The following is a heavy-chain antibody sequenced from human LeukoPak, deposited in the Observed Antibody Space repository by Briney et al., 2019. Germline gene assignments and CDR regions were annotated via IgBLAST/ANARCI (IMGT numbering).Heavy chain of an antibody. V-gene: IGHV3-23*01. D-gene: IGHD4-17*01. CDR1: GFTFSSYA. J-gene: IGHJ3*02. CDR2: ISGSGGST. Sequence: GGSLRLSCAASGFTFSSYAMSWVRQAPGKGLEWVSAISGSGGSTYYADSVKGRFTISRDNSKNTLYLQMNSLRAEDTAVYYCAKAENDYGDYRLFLYAFDIWGQGTMVTVSS. CDR3: AKAENDYGDYRLFLYAFDI.